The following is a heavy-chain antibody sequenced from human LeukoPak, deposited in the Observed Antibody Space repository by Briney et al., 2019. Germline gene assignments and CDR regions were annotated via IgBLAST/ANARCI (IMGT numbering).Heavy chain of an antibody. J-gene: IGHJ5*02. D-gene: IGHD4-17*01. V-gene: IGHV4-59*01. CDR3: ARQTTVTNWFDP. Sequence: SETLSLTCTVSGGSISSYYWSWIRQPPGKGLEWIGYIYYSGSTNYSPSLKSRVTISVDTSKNQFSLKLSSVTAADTAVYYCARQTTVTNWFDPWGQGTLVTVSS. CDR2: IYYSGST. CDR1: GGSISSYY.